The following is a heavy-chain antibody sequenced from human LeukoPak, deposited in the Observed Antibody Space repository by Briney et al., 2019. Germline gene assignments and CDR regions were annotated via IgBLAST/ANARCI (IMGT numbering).Heavy chain of an antibody. CDR1: GFTFSSYA. Sequence: TGGSLRLSCAASGFTFSSYAMHWVRQAPGKGLEYVSAISSNGGSTYYADSVKGRFTISRDNSKNTLYLQMNSLRAEDTAVYYCARAEGYYDSSGNDAFDIWGQGTMVTVSS. J-gene: IGHJ3*02. V-gene: IGHV3-64*04. CDR2: ISSNGGST. CDR3: ARAEGYYDSSGNDAFDI. D-gene: IGHD3-22*01.